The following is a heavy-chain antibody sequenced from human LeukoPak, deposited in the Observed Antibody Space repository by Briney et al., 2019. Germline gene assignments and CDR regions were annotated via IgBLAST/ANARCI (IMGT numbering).Heavy chain of an antibody. D-gene: IGHD3-16*02. CDR1: GYTFTSYG. Sequence: ASVKVSCKASGYTFTSYGISWVRQAPGQGLEWMGLISAYNGNTNYAQKLQGRVTMTTDTSTSTAYMELRSLRSDDTAVYYCARGGGMITFGGVIVTDDFDYWGQGTLVTVSS. CDR3: ARGGGMITFGGVIVTDDFDY. J-gene: IGHJ4*02. CDR2: ISAYNGNT. V-gene: IGHV1-18*01.